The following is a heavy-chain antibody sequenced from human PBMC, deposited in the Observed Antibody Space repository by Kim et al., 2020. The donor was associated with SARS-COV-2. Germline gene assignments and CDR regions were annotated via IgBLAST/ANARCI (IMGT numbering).Heavy chain of an antibody. CDR2: IIPIFGTA. D-gene: IGHD2-15*01. CDR3: ASGVRYCSGGSCYSGWFDP. J-gene: IGHJ5*02. V-gene: IGHV1-69*13. Sequence: SVKVSCKASGGTFSSYAISWVRQAPGQGLEWMGGIIPIFGTANYAQKFQGRVTITADESTSTAYMELSSLRSEDTAVYYCASGVRYCSGGSCYSGWFDPWGQGTLVTVSS. CDR1: GGTFSSYA.